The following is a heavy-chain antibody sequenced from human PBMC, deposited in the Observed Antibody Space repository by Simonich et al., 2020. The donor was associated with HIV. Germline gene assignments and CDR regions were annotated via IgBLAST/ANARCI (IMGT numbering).Heavy chain of an antibody. CDR3: ARGLAARLSHFDY. V-gene: IGHV4-38-2*01. D-gene: IGHD6-6*01. J-gene: IGHJ4*02. Sequence: QVQLQESGPGLVKPSETLSLTCAVSGYSISSGYYWDWIRQTPGKGLEWIGTIYHSGSTYYNPSLKGRVTISVDTSKNQFSLKLSSVTAADTAVYYCARGLAARLSHFDYWGQGTLVTVSS. CDR2: IYHSGST. CDR1: GYSISSGYY.